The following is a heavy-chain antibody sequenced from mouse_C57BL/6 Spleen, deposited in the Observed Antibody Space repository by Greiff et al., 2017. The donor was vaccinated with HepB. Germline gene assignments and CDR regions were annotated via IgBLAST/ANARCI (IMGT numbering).Heavy chain of an antibody. CDR1: GYTFTDYN. J-gene: IGHJ3*01. D-gene: IGHD1-1*01. CDR3: ARRGDYGSSYSSWFAY. V-gene: IGHV1-18*01. CDR2: INPNNGGT. Sequence: EVQLQQSGPELVKPGASVKIPCKASGYTFTDYNMDWVKQSHGKSLEWIGDINPNNGGTIYNQKFKGKATLTVDKSSSTAYMELRSLTSEDTAVDYCARRGDYGSSYSSWFAYWGQGTLVTVSA.